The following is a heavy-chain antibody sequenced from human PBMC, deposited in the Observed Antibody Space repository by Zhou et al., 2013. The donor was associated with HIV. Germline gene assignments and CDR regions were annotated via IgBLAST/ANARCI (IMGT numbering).Heavy chain of an antibody. CDR3: ATLGALGIAVSYGFYYDY. CDR1: GFTFSDYE. Sequence: EVQLVESGGGLVQPGGSLRLSCAASGFTFSDYEMNWVRQAPGKGLEWVSYISSSGDTIYYADSLKGRFTISRDNAKNSLYLQMNSLRAEDTAVYYCATLGALGIAVSYGFYYDYWGQGTLVTVSS. D-gene: IGHD6-19*01. J-gene: IGHJ4*02. CDR2: ISSSGDTI. V-gene: IGHV3-48*03.